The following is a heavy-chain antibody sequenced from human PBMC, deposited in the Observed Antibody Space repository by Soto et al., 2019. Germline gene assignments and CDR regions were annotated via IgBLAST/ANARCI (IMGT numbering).Heavy chain of an antibody. J-gene: IGHJ5*02. CDR3: ARSPGGGRSLFDP. Sequence: GGSLRLSCAASGFTFSSYSMNWVRQAPGKGLEWVSYISSSSSTIYYADSVKGRFTISRDNAKNSLYLQMNSLRAEDTAVYYCARSPGGGRSLFDPWGQGTLVTVSS. CDR2: ISSSSSTI. D-gene: IGHD3-16*01. CDR1: GFTFSSYS. V-gene: IGHV3-48*01.